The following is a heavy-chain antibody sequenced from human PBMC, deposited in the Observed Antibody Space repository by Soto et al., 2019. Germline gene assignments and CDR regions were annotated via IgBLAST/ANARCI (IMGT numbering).Heavy chain of an antibody. V-gene: IGHV3-48*01. D-gene: IGHD2-15*01. CDR2: ITGSSGTV. CDR1: GFTFSSYS. CDR3: AGDRDLYCSGGTCLSYYYYYYMDV. J-gene: IGHJ6*03. Sequence: GGSLRLSCAASGFTFSSYSMNWVRQAPGKGLEWVSYITGSSGTVYYADSVKGRFTISRDNAKNSLYLQMDSLRAEDTAVYYCAGDRDLYCSGGTCLSYYYYYYMDVWGKGTTVTVSS.